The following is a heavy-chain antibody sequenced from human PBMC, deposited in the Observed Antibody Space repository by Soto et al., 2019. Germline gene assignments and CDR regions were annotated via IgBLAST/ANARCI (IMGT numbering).Heavy chain of an antibody. CDR1: GFTFSSDA. D-gene: IGHD5-18*01. J-gene: IGHJ4*02. Sequence: GGSLRLCCAASGFTFSSDAMHWVHQAPGKGRGWVAVISYDGSNRYYADSVKGRFTISRDNSKNTRYLQMNSLRADDTAVYYCARQEGFNLGYSYGPLDDWGQGT. CDR3: ARQEGFNLGYSYGPLDD. CDR2: ISYDGSNR. V-gene: IGHV3-30-3*01.